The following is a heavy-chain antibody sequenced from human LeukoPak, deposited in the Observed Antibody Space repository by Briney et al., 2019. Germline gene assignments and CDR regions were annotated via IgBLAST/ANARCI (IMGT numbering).Heavy chain of an antibody. D-gene: IGHD3-22*01. J-gene: IGHJ4*02. CDR3: ANSYSSGSTSDY. V-gene: IGHV3-30*18. CDR1: GFTFSSYG. Sequence: GRSLTLSCAASGFTFSSYGMHWVRQAPGKGLEGVAVITYDGSNKYYADSVKGRFTISRDNSKNTLYLQMNSLRADDTAVYYCANSYSSGSTSDYWGQGTLVTVSS. CDR2: ITYDGSNK.